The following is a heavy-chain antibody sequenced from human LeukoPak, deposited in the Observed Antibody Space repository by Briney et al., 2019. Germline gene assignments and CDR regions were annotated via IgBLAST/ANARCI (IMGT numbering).Heavy chain of an antibody. J-gene: IGHJ1*01. Sequence: SETLSLTCTVSGGSISSYYWSWIRQPPGKGLEWIGYIYYSGKTNYNPSLKSRVTISVDTSKNQFSLKVSSVTAADTAVYYCARPGRGYSYGFFQDWGQGALVTVSS. D-gene: IGHD5-18*01. CDR1: GGSISSYY. CDR2: IYYSGKT. CDR3: ARPGRGYSYGFFQD. V-gene: IGHV4-59*08.